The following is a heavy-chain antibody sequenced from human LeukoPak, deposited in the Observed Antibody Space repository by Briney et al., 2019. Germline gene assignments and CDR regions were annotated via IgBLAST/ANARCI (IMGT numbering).Heavy chain of an antibody. J-gene: IGHJ4*02. Sequence: PGGSLRLSCTASGFTFSSYSMNWVRQAPGKGLEWVSSISTSSSYIYYADSVKGRFTISRDDAKNSLYLQMNSLRAEDTAVYYCAREADYYGSGSYLYRYYFDSWGQGTLVTVSS. D-gene: IGHD3-10*01. CDR1: GFTFSSYS. CDR3: AREADYYGSGSYLYRYYFDS. V-gene: IGHV3-21*01. CDR2: ISTSSSYI.